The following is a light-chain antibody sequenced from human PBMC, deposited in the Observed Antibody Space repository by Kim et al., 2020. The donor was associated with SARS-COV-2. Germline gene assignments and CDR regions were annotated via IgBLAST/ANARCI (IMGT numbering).Light chain of an antibody. CDR2: WAS. CDR1: QTGLYNSNNKNY. Sequence: RATHNCKSSQTGLYNSNNKNYLAWYQQKPGQAPKLLMYWASIRESGVSDRFSGSGSETDFTLTISSLQAEDVAVYYCQQYYSTPPSFGQGTKLEI. V-gene: IGKV4-1*01. CDR3: QQYYSTPPS. J-gene: IGKJ2*03.